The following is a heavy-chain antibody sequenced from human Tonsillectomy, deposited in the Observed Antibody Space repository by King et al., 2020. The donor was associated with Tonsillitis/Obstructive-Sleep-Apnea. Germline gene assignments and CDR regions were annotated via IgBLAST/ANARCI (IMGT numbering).Heavy chain of an antibody. CDR1: GFSFGDYDDYT. CDR2: IRSKAYGGTT. J-gene: IGHJ5*02. CDR3: TRDCPPGGHHYDSLSS. D-gene: IGHD3-22*01. Sequence: VQLVESGGGLAQPGRSLRLSCTVSGFSFGDYDDYTVSWVRQAPGKGLEWVGSIRSKAYGGTTEYAASVRGRCTLSRDDSKTIAYLQMNSLKTDDTAVYYCTRDCPPGGHHYDSLSSWGQGTLVTVAS. V-gene: IGHV3-49*04.